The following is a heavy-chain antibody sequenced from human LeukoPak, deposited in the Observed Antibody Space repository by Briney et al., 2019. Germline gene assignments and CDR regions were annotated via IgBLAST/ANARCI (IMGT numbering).Heavy chain of an antibody. V-gene: IGHV3-53*01. Sequence: GGSLRLSCAVSGFTVRSNYMSWVRQAPGKGLEWVSVIYSGGSTYYADSVKGRFTLSRDNSKNTLYLQMNSLRAEDTAVYYCATESLERGPPDYWGQGTLVTVSS. CDR3: ATESLERGPPDY. CDR2: IYSGGST. CDR1: GFTVRSNY. D-gene: IGHD1-1*01. J-gene: IGHJ4*02.